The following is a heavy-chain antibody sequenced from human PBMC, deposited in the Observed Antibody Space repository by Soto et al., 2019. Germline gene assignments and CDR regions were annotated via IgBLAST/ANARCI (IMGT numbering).Heavy chain of an antibody. D-gene: IGHD1-26*01. CDR1: GGSISSGGYY. CDR2: IYYSGST. V-gene: IGHV4-61*08. CDR3: ARQAYSGSYSRGGFDY. J-gene: IGHJ4*02. Sequence: PSETLSLTCTVSGGSISSGGYYWSWIRQHPGKGLEWIGYIYYSGSTNYNPSLKSRVTISVDTSKNQFSLKLSSVTAADTAVYYCARQAYSGSYSRGGFDYWGQGTLVTVSS.